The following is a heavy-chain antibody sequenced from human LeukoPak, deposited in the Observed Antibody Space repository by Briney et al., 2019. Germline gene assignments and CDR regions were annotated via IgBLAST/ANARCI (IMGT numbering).Heavy chain of an antibody. J-gene: IGHJ4*02. V-gene: IGHV3-48*01. CDR2: ISSSSSTK. CDR3: AREARGSYPDY. Sequence: PGGSLRLSCAASGFTFSSYSMNWVRQAPGKGLEWVSYISSSSSTKYYADSVKGRFTISRDNAKNSLYLQMNSLRAEDTAVYYCAREARGSYPDYWGQGTLVTVSS. CDR1: GFTFSSYS. D-gene: IGHD1-26*01.